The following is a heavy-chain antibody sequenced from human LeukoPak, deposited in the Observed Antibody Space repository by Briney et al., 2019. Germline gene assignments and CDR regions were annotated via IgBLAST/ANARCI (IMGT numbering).Heavy chain of an antibody. V-gene: IGHV3-30*04. Sequence: RSLRLSCAASGFTFSSYAMHWVRQAPGKGLEWVAVISYDGSNKYYADSVKGRFTISRDNSKNTLYLQMNSLRAEDTAVYYCAKDPPTGHFDYWGQGTLVTVSS. CDR2: ISYDGSNK. CDR1: GFTFSSYA. CDR3: AKDPPTGHFDY. J-gene: IGHJ4*02.